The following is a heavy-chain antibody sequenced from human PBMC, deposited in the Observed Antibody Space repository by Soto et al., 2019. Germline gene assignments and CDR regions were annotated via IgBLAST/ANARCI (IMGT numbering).Heavy chain of an antibody. V-gene: IGHV3-30*03. CDR1: GFTFSHYG. Sequence: QVQLVESGGGVVQPGRSLRLSCAASGFTFSHYGIHWVRQAPGKGLEWLAVISYDGSNKHYADSVKGLFTVSRDNSKHTLYLPMNSLRAEYTAVYFCARYSGKYQGPIDYWGQGTLVTVSS. J-gene: IGHJ4*02. D-gene: IGHD1-26*01. CDR3: ARYSGKYQGPIDY. CDR2: ISYDGSNK.